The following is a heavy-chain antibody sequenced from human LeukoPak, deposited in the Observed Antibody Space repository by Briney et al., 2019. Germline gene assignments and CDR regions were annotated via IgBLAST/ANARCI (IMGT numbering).Heavy chain of an antibody. V-gene: IGHV3-7*01. CDR3: ATGWLGAFNM. CDR2: INEEGREE. CDR1: GFTLSRYW. D-gene: IGHD6-19*01. J-gene: IGHJ3*02. Sequence: PGGSLRLSCGASGFTLSRYWMTWVRQAPGKGLEWVAMINEEGREEVYVDSVKGRFSISRDNAKNLVNLQMNSLRAEDTAVYYCATGWLGAFNMWGQGTMVIVSP.